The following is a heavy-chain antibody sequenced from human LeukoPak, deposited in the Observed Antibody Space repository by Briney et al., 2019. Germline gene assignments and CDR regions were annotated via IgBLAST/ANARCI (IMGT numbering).Heavy chain of an antibody. CDR2: INWNGGST. J-gene: IGHJ3*02. D-gene: IGHD4-17*01. CDR3: ARDYGGAFDI. V-gene: IGHV3-20*04. CDR1: GFTFSNAW. Sequence: GGSLRLSCAASGFTFSNAWMSWVRQAPGKGLEWVSGINWNGGSTGYADSVKGRFTISRDNAKNSLYLQMNSLRAEDTALYYCARDYGGAFDIWGQGTMVTVSS.